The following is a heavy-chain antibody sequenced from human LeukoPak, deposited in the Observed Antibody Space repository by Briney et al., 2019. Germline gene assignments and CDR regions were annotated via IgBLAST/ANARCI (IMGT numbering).Heavy chain of an antibody. J-gene: IGHJ4*02. V-gene: IGHV3-33*01. Sequence: PGRSLRLSCAASGFTFSSYGMHWVRQAPGRGLEWVAVIWYDGSNKYYADSVKGRFTISRDNSKNTLYLQMNSLRAEDTAVYYCARDGTVTYFDYWGQGTLVTVSS. CDR1: GFTFSSYG. D-gene: IGHD4-17*01. CDR2: IWYDGSNK. CDR3: ARDGTVTYFDY.